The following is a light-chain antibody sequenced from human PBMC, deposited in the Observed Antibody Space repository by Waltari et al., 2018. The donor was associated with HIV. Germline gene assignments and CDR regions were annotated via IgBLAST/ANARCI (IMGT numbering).Light chain of an antibody. Sequence: QSALTQPASVSGSPGQSTTIPCTGTSSDVGNYHLVSWYQHHPGKVPKLMIYEVKKRPSGVSNRFSGSKSGNTASLTISGPQAEDEVDYYCCSYAGSNTVIFGGGTKVTVL. V-gene: IGLV2-23*02. CDR3: CSYAGSNTVI. J-gene: IGLJ2*01. CDR2: EVK. CDR1: SSDVGNYHL.